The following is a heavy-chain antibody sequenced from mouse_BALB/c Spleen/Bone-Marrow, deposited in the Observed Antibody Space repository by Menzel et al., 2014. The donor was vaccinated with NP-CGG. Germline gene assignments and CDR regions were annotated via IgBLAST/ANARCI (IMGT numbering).Heavy chain of an antibody. J-gene: IGHJ2*01. D-gene: IGHD2-1*01. Sequence: EVKLMESGGGLVQPGGSLKLSCAASGFAFSRYWMSWVRQDPGKGLEWIGEINPDSSTINYTPSLKDKFIISRDNAKNTLYLQMSKVRSEDTALYYCARQGYYGKGDYWGQGSPLTVSS. CDR3: ARQGYYGKGDY. V-gene: IGHV4-1*02. CDR2: INPDSSTI. CDR1: GFAFSRYW.